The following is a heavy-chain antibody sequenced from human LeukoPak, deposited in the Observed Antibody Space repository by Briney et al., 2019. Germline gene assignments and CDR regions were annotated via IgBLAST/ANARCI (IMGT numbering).Heavy chain of an antibody. CDR3: ARRIGGSYYGPFDY. CDR2: IYPGDSGT. Sequence: GGSLKISCKGSGYNFTSYWIGWVRPVPGKGLEWMGIIYPGDSGTRYSPSFQGQVTISADKSISTAYLQWSSLKASDTAMYYCARRIGGSYYGPFDYWGQGTLVTVSS. V-gene: IGHV5-51*01. CDR1: GYNFTSYW. D-gene: IGHD1-26*01. J-gene: IGHJ4*02.